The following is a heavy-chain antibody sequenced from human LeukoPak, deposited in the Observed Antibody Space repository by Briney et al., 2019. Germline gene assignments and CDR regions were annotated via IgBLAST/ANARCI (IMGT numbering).Heavy chain of an antibody. CDR3: VLSSSPSGGDY. V-gene: IGHV1-69*04. J-gene: IGHJ4*02. D-gene: IGHD6-13*01. Sequence: ASVKVSCKASGGTFSSYAISWVRQAPGQGLEWMGRIIPILGIANYAQKFQGRVTITADKSTSTAYMELSSLRSEDTAVYYCVLSSSPSGGDYWGQGTLVTVSS. CDR2: IIPILGIA. CDR1: GGTFSSYA.